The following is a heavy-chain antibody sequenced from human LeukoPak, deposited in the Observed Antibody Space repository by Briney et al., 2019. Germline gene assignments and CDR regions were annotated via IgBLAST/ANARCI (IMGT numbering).Heavy chain of an antibody. CDR2: MNPNSGNT. J-gene: IGHJ4*02. V-gene: IGHV1-8*01. D-gene: IGHD3-10*01. CDR1: GYTFTSYD. CDR3: ARFVRVRGVSAGQNYFDY. Sequence: GASVKVSCKASGYTFTSYDINWVRQATGQGLEWMGWMNPNSGNTGYAQKFQGRVTMTRNTSISTAYMELSSLRSEDTAVYYCARFVRVRGVSAGQNYFDYWGQGTLVTVSS.